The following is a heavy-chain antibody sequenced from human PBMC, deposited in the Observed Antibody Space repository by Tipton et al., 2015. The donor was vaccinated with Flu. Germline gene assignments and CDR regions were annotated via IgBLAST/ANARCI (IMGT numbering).Heavy chain of an antibody. CDR3: ARSDEESPSDY. D-gene: IGHD3-10*01. J-gene: IGHJ4*02. CDR2: INHSGGT. CDR1: GGSFSGYY. V-gene: IGHV4-34*01. Sequence: TLSLTCAVYGGSFSGYYWSWIRQPPGKGLEWIGEINHSGGTNYNPSLKSRVTISVDTSKNQFSLKLSSVTAADTAVYYCARSDEESPSDYWGQGTLVTVSS.